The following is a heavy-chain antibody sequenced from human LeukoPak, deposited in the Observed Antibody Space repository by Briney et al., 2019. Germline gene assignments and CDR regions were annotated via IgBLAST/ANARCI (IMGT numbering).Heavy chain of an antibody. CDR3: TAGLGRTNDDC. CDR2: IRENSVGGTT. V-gene: IGHV3-15*01. Sequence: PGGSVRLSCVASGFMFNKAWMSWVRQAPGKGLEWVGRIRENSVGGTTDHAAPVKGRFSISRDDSKNTVYLEMNSLKTADTAIYYCTAGLGRTNDDCWGQGTLVTVSS. J-gene: IGHJ4*02. CDR1: GFMFNKAW. D-gene: IGHD2-8*01.